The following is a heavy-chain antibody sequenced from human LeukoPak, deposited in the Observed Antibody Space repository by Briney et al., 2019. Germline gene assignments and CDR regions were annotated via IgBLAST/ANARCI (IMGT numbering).Heavy chain of an antibody. CDR3: AKDWGYYGSGSYGYFDY. J-gene: IGHJ4*02. CDR1: GFTFSSYA. D-gene: IGHD3-10*01. CDR2: ISGSGGST. Sequence: GGSLRLSCAASGFTFSSYAMSWVRQAPGKGLEWVSAISGSGGSTYYADSVKGRFTISRDNSKNTLYLQMNSLRAEDTAVYYCAKDWGYYGSGSYGYFDYWSQGTLVTVSS. V-gene: IGHV3-23*01.